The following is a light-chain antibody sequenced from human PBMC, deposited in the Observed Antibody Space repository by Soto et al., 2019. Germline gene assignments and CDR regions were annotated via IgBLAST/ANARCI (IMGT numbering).Light chain of an antibody. V-gene: IGKV2-28*01. CDR1: QSLLYSNGYHY. CDR3: VQARQTPYP. CDR2: LGS. J-gene: IGKJ2*01. Sequence: EIVVTQSPLSLPVTPGEPASISCRSSQSLLYSNGYHYVDWYLQKPVQPPQLLIYLGSNRASGVPDRFSGSGAGTDFTLKISRVEAEDVGVYLGVQARQTPYPFGQGTKLDIK.